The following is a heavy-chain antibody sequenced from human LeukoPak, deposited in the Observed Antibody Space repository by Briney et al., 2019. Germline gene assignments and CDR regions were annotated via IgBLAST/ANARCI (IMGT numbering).Heavy chain of an antibody. J-gene: IGHJ4*02. D-gene: IGHD3-22*01. CDR1: GFTFSNYA. CDR2: ISGSGGGT. Sequence: GGSLRLSCATSGFTFSNYAMNWVRQAPGKGLEWVSVISGSGGGTYYADSVEGRFTVSRDNSKNTLYVQLNSLRVDDTAVYYCAKGLVDSIGYYGLPIDYWGQGTLVTVSS. V-gene: IGHV3-23*01. CDR3: AKGLVDSIGYYGLPIDY.